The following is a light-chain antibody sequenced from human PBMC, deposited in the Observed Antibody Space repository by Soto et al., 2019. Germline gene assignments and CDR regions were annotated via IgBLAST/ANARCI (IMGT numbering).Light chain of an antibody. J-gene: IGKJ1*01. CDR1: QSTGSW. CDR3: QQYNNDSPWT. Sequence: DIPMTQSPSTLSASVGDRVILTCRASQSTGSWLAWYQQKAGKGPKLLIYKASSLKSGVPSRFSGSGSGTEFTLTISSLQPDDFATYYCQQYNNDSPWTFGQGTKVEVK. CDR2: KAS. V-gene: IGKV1-5*03.